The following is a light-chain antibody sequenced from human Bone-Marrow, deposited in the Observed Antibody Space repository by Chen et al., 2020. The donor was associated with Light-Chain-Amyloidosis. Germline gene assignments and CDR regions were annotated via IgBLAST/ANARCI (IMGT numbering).Light chain of an antibody. CDR1: QGISNF. Sequence: DIQMTQSPSSLSASVGDRVTITCRASQGISNFLAWYQQKSGKSPRLLIYGASTLHSGVPSRYGGSGSGTDFSLTISSLQSEDVATYFCQKYDTAPFTVGPGSKV. CDR3: QKYDTAPFT. V-gene: IGKV1-27*01. J-gene: IGKJ3*01. CDR2: GAS.